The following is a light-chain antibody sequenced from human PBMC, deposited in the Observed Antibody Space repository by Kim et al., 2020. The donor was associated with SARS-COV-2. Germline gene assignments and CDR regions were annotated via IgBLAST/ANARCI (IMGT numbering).Light chain of an antibody. Sequence: ASTGDRVTITCRASQGISSYLAWYQQKPGKAPKLLIYAASTLQSGVPSRFSGSGSGTDFTLTISCLQSEDFATYYCQQYYSYPPYTFGQGPKLEI. V-gene: IGKV1-8*01. CDR1: QGISSY. J-gene: IGKJ2*01. CDR3: QQYYSYPPYT. CDR2: AAS.